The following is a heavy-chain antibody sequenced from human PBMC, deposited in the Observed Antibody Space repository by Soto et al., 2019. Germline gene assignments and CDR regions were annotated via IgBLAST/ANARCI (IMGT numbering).Heavy chain of an antibody. CDR3: AREDCSSTSCPSYYYGMDV. CDR1: GFTFSDYY. CDR2: ISSSGSTI. Sequence: GGSLRLSCAASGFTFSDYYMSWIRQAPGKGLEWVSYISSSGSTIYYADSVKGRFTISRDNAKNSLYLQMNSLRAEDTAVYYCAREDCSSTSCPSYYYGMDVWGQGTTVTVSS. J-gene: IGHJ6*02. V-gene: IGHV3-11*01. D-gene: IGHD2-2*01.